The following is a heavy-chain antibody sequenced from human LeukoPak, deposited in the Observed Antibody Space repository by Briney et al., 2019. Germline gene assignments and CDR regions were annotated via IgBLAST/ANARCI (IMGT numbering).Heavy chain of an antibody. D-gene: IGHD5-12*01. CDR3: AREQGYSGYDYSYYYYYYMDV. CDR2: INSDGSST. V-gene: IGHV3-74*01. CDR1: GFTFSSYW. J-gene: IGHJ6*03. Sequence: GGSLRLSCVASGFTFSSYWMHWVRQAPGKGLVWISRINSDGSSTSYADSVKGRFTISRDNAKNTLYLQMNSLRAEDTAVYYCAREQGYSGYDYSYYYYYYMDVWGKGTTVTVSS.